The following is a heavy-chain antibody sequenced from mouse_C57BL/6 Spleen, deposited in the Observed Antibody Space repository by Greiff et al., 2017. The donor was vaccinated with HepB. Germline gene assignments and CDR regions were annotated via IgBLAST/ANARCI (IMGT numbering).Heavy chain of an antibody. D-gene: IGHD1-1*01. CDR2: ISSGGSYT. J-gene: IGHJ4*01. V-gene: IGHV5-6*01. CDR3: ARHWYYGSSLYAMDY. CDR1: GFTFSSYG. Sequence: EVKVVESGGDLVKPGGSLKLSCAASGFTFSSYGMSWVRQTPDKRLEWVATISSGGSYTYYPDSVKGRFTISRDNAKNTLYLQMSSLKSEDTAMYYCARHWYYGSSLYAMDYWGQGTSVTVSS.